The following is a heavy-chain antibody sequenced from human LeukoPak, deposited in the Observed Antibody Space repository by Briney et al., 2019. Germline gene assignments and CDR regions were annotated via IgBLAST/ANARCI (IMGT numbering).Heavy chain of an antibody. V-gene: IGHV1-69*13. J-gene: IGHJ4*02. CDR2: IIPIFGTA. CDR1: GGTFSSYA. D-gene: IGHD2-15*01. CDR3: ARDQGYCSGGSCYPLDY. Sequence: SVKVSCKASGGTFSSYAISWVRQAPGQGLEWMGGIIPIFGTANYAQKFQGRVTITADESTSTAYMELSSLRSEDTAVYYCARDQGYCSGGSCYPLDYWGQGTLVAVSS.